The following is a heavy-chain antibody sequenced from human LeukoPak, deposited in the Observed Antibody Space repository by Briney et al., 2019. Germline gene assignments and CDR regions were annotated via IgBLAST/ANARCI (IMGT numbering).Heavy chain of an antibody. CDR2: ISWNSGTL. J-gene: IGHJ4*02. CDR3: AKDKISSGWMGFDY. CDR1: GFTFDDYA. D-gene: IGHD6-19*01. Sequence: GRSLRLSCAASGFTFDDYAMHWVRHAPGKGLEWVSGISWNSGTLGYADSVKGRFTISRDNAKNSLYLQMNSLRAEDTALYYCAKDKISSGWMGFDYWGQGTLVTVSS. V-gene: IGHV3-9*01.